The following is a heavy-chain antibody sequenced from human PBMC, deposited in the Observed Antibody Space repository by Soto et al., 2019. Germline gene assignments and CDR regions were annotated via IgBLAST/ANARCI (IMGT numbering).Heavy chain of an antibody. J-gene: IGHJ5*02. CDR3: ARGGGVPALGDP. Sequence: QVQLEESGPGLVKPSETLSLICSVSGVSMRNSYWTWIRQSAGKGLEWIGRISTGGNTNYNPSLNGTLTMSVDTSKNQVSLNLTSVTAADTAVYYCARGGGVPALGDPWGQGTLVTVSS. CDR1: GVSMRNSY. D-gene: IGHD3-16*01. V-gene: IGHV4-4*07. CDR2: ISTGGNT.